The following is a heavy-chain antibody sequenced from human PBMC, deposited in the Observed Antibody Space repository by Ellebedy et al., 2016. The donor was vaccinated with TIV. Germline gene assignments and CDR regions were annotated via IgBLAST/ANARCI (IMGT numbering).Heavy chain of an antibody. V-gene: IGHV1-3*04. CDR2: INTGNGNR. CDR3: ATREWQDPMDV. D-gene: IGHD3-3*01. CDR1: GHSFTSYG. J-gene: IGHJ6*02. Sequence: ASVKVSXXASGHSFTSYGIHWVRQAPGQSLEWMGWINTGNGNRRYSQTFQGRVTITRDTSATTAYMELSSLMSEDTAVYYCATREWQDPMDVWGQGTTVTVSS.